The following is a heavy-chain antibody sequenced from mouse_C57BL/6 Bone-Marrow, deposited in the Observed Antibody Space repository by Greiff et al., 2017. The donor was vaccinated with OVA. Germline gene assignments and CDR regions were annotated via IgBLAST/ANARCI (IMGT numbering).Heavy chain of an antibody. CDR1: GFSLRTFGMG. D-gene: IGHD1-1*01. J-gene: IGHJ3*01. V-gene: IGHV8-8*01. CDR2: IWWDDAK. Sequence: QVQLKVSGPGILQPSQTLSLTCSFSGFSLRTFGMGVGRIRQPSGMGLEWLAHIWWDDAKYYNPALKSRLTISKDTSKNQVFLKIANVDTADTATYYCARIDYYGSPPWFAYWGQGTLVTVSA. CDR3: ARIDYYGSPPWFAY.